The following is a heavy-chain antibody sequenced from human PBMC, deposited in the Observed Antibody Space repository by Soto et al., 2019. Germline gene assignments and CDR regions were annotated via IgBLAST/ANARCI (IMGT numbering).Heavy chain of an antibody. CDR1: GFTFYSSA. Sequence: GGSLRLACAASGFTFYSSAMSWVRQAPGKGLEWVSAISTTGGNTLYADSVKGRFTISRDNSKNTLYLQMNSLRAEDTAIYYCAKPSGGSYPESRVFDSWGQGTRVTVSS. CDR2: ISTTGGNT. V-gene: IGHV3-23*01. D-gene: IGHD1-26*01. J-gene: IGHJ4*02. CDR3: AKPSGGSYPESRVFDS.